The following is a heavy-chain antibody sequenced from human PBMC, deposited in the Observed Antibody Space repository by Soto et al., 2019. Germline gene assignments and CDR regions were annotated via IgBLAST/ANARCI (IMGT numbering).Heavy chain of an antibody. CDR2: ISGSGGST. Sequence: GGSLRLSCAASGFTFSSYSMNWVRQAPGKGLEWVSAISGSGGSTYYADSVKGRFTISRDNSKNTLYLQMNSLRAEDTAVYYCAKPVVVVASLPFHDAFDIWGQGTMVTVSS. V-gene: IGHV3-23*01. D-gene: IGHD2-15*01. CDR1: GFTFSSYS. CDR3: AKPVVVVASLPFHDAFDI. J-gene: IGHJ3*02.